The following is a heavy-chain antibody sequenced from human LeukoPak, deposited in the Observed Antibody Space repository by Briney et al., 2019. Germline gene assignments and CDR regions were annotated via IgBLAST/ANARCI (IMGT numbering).Heavy chain of an antibody. CDR2: INHSGST. V-gene: IGHV4-34*01. J-gene: IGHJ4*02. CDR1: GGSFSGYY. Sequence: SGPGLVKPSETLSLTCAVYGGSFSGYYWSWIRQPPGKGLEWIGEINHSGSTNYNPSLKSRVTISVDTSKNQFSLKLSSVTAADTAVYYCARRTQGWLLLSNFDYWGQGTLVTVSS. CDR3: ARRTQGWLLLSNFDY. D-gene: IGHD3-22*01.